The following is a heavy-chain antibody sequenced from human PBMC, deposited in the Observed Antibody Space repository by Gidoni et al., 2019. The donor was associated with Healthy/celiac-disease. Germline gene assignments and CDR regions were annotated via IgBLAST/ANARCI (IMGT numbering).Heavy chain of an antibody. Sequence: QVQLVESGGGVVQPGRSLRLSCAASGFTFSSYGMHWVRQAPGKGLEWVAVIWYDGSNKYYADSVKGRFTISRDNSKNTLYLQMNSLRAEDTAVYYCARAQEMATTNSRLDYWGQGTLVTVSS. J-gene: IGHJ4*02. D-gene: IGHD5-12*01. V-gene: IGHV3-33*01. CDR3: ARAQEMATTNSRLDY. CDR1: GFTFSSYG. CDR2: IWYDGSNK.